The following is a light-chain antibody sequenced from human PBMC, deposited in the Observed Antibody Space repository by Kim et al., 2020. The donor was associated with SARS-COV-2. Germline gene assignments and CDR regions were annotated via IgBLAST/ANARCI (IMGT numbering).Light chain of an antibody. Sequence: GQSVPIFRTGNRRGVGGYEYVPLYQPDPGQGPQPMIYGVNWRPSGVPDRFSGSKSGNTASLTISGLQADDEADYYCCSYAGSYTAVFGGGTQLTVL. V-gene: IGLV2-11*02. CDR2: GVN. CDR1: RRGVGGYEY. J-gene: IGLJ2*01. CDR3: CSYAGSYTAV.